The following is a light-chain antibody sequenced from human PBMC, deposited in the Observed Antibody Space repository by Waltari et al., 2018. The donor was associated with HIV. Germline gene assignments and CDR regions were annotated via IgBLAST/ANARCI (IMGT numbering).Light chain of an antibody. CDR1: QDISNS. Sequence: DIPMPQSPSSLSASIGHTVTIPCRASQDISNSVSWFQQQPGKVPNLLVHGAFILQRGVPSRFSGSGSGTNYTLTISGLQSDDFAAYFCQQYYGVPLTFGGGTRVDI. CDR3: QQYYGVPLT. CDR2: GAF. V-gene: IGKV1-NL1*01. J-gene: IGKJ4*01.